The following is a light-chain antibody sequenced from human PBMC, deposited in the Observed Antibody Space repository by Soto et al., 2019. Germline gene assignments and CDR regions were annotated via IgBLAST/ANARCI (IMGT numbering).Light chain of an antibody. CDR3: QQYDVWPPMWT. CDR1: QSISGT. Sequence: ENVLTQSPGTLSLSPGGRATLSCRASQSISGTLAWYQQKPGQAPRLIIYGASTRATGIPARFSGSGSGTEFTLTITSLQSEDSAIYYCQQYDVWPPMWTFGQGTKVDIK. J-gene: IGKJ1*01. V-gene: IGKV3-15*01. CDR2: GAS.